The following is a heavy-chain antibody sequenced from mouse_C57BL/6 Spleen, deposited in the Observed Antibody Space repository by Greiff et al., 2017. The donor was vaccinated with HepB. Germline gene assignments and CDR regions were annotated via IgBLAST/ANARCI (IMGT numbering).Heavy chain of an antibody. J-gene: IGHJ2*01. CDR2: ISSGGSYT. V-gene: IGHV5-6*02. CDR1: GFTFSSYG. CDR3: ARHGERDYCDY. Sequence: DVKLVESGGDLVKPGGSLKLSCAASGFTFSSYGMSWVRQTPDKRLEWVATISSGGSYTYYPDSVKGRFTISRDNAKNTLYLQMSSLKSEDTAMYYCARHGERDYCDYWGQGTTLTVSS.